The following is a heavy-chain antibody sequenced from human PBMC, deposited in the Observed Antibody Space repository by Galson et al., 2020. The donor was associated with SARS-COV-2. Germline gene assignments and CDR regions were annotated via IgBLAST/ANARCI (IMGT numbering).Heavy chain of an antibody. Sequence: ASVKVSCKVSRYTLTELSMHWVRQAPGKGLEWMGGFDPEDGETTYAQKFQGRVTMTEDTSTDTAYMELSSLRSEDTAVYYCATSPAVAGTSRWVGYYYYGMDVWGQGTTVTVSS. D-gene: IGHD6-19*01. J-gene: IGHJ6*02. CDR1: RYTLTELS. V-gene: IGHV1-24*01. CDR2: FDPEDGET. CDR3: ATSPAVAGTSRWVGYYYYGMDV.